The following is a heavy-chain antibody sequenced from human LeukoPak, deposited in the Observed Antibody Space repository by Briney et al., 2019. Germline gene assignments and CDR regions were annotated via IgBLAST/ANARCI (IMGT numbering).Heavy chain of an antibody. Sequence: PGGSLRLSCAASGFTFSSYGMHWVRQAPGKGLEWVAVISYDGSNKYYADSVKGRFTISRDNSKNTLYLQMNSLRAEDTAVYYCATLRFLEWLGDAFDIWGQGTMVTVSS. CDR3: ATLRFLEWLGDAFDI. CDR1: GFTFSSYG. CDR2: ISYDGSNK. J-gene: IGHJ3*02. D-gene: IGHD3-3*01. V-gene: IGHV3-30*03.